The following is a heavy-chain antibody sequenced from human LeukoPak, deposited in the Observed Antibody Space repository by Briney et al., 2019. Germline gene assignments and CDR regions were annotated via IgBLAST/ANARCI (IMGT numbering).Heavy chain of an antibody. D-gene: IGHD3-3*01. CDR1: GYTFTSYD. CDR3: ARGLRGPRYDFWSGYYPNYYYYYMDV. CDR2: MNPNSGNT. Sequence: GASVKVSCKASGYTFTSYDINWVRQATGQGLEWMGWMNPNSGNTGYAQKFQGKVTMTRNTSISTAYMELSSLRSEDTAVYYCARGLRGPRYDFWSGYYPNYYYYYMDVWGKGTTVTVSS. J-gene: IGHJ6*03. V-gene: IGHV1-8*01.